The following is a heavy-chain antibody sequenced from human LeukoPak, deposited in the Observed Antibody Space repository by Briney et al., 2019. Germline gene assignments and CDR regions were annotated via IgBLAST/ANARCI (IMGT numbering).Heavy chain of an antibody. CDR2: IIPIFGTA. Sequence: ASVKVSCKASGGTFSSYAISWVRQAPGQGLEWMGGIIPIFGTANYAQKFQGRVTITADESTSTAYMELSSLRSEDTAVYYCAGSTSGIAARRFFDYWGQGTLVTVSS. V-gene: IGHV1-69*13. J-gene: IGHJ4*02. D-gene: IGHD6-6*01. CDR1: GGTFSSYA. CDR3: AGSTSGIAARRFFDY.